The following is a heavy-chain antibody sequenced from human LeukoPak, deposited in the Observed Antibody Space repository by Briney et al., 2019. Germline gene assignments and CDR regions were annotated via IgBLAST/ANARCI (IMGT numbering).Heavy chain of an antibody. J-gene: IGHJ3*01. V-gene: IGHV3-23*01. CDR2: ISGSGGST. D-gene: IGHD3-22*01. CDR3: ARAPGLLRYAFDF. CDR1: GFTFSSYA. Sequence: PGGSLRLSCAASGFTFSSYAMSWVRQAPGKGLEWVSAISGSGGSTYYADSVKGRFTISRDNSKNTLYLQMNSLRAEDTAVYYCARAPGLLRYAFDFWGQGTMVTVSS.